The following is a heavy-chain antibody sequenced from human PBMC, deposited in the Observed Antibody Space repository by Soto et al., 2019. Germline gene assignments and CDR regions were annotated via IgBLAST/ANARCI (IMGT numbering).Heavy chain of an antibody. CDR1: GYTLTELS. CDR2: FDPEDGET. Sequence: ASVKVSCKVSGYTLTELSMHWVRQAPGKRLERMGGFDPEDGETIYAQKFQGRVTMTEDTSTDTAYMELSSLRSEDTAVYYCATDASSSHHAFDIWGQGTLVTVSS. D-gene: IGHD6-13*01. V-gene: IGHV1-24*01. CDR3: ATDASSSHHAFDI. J-gene: IGHJ3*02.